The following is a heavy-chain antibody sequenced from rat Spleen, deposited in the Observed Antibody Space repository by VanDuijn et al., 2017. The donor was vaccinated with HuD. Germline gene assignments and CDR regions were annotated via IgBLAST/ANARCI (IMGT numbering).Heavy chain of an antibody. Sequence: EVQLVESDGGLVQPGRSLKLSCAASGFTFSDYYMAWVRQAPTKGLEWVASISYDGLVPYYRDSVKGRCTISRDNSESTLYLQMDSLRSEDTATYYCTRRNSGSYYFDYWGHGVMVTVSS. CDR3: TRRNSGSYYFDY. V-gene: IGHV5-29*01. J-gene: IGHJ2*01. CDR2: ISYDGLVP. CDR1: GFTFSDYY. D-gene: IGHD4-4*01.